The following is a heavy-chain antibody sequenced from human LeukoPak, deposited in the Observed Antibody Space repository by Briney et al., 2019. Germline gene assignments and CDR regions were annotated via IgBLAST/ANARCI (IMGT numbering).Heavy chain of an antibody. J-gene: IGHJ4*02. CDR2: VNHRGST. D-gene: IGHD6-13*01. Sequence: PSETLSLTCAVYGGSFSGYYWNWIRQPPGKGLEWIGEVNHRGSTNYNPSLKSRVTISVDTSKNQFSLKLSSVTAADTAVYYCASNIAAAGTTAFDYWGQGTLVTVSS. V-gene: IGHV4-34*01. CDR1: GGSFSGYY. CDR3: ASNIAAAGTTAFDY.